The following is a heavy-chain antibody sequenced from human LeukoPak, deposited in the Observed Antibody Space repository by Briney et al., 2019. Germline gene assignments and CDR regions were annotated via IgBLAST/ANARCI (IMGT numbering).Heavy chain of an antibody. CDR2: ISAYNGNT. Sequence: ASVKVSCKASGYTFTSYGISWVRQAPGQGLEWMGWISAYNGNTNYAQKLQGRVTMTTDTSTSTAYMELRSLRSDDTAVYYCARDDTYYYDSSGYPDYWGQGTLVTVSS. CDR1: GYTFTSYG. D-gene: IGHD3-22*01. V-gene: IGHV1-18*01. CDR3: ARDDTYYYDSSGYPDY. J-gene: IGHJ4*02.